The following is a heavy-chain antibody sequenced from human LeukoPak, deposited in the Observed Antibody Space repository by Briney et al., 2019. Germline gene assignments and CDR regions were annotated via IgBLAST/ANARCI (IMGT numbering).Heavy chain of an antibody. CDR2: ISSSGSTI. CDR3: ARDRRSGSYYDYYYYGMDV. CDR1: GFTFSDYY. D-gene: IGHD1-26*01. Sequence: TTGGSLRLSCAASGFTFSDYYMSWIRQAPGKGLEWVSYISSSGSTIYYADSVKGRFTISRDNAKNSLYLQMNSLRAEDTAVYYCARDRRSGSYYDYYYYGMDVWGQGTTVTVSS. V-gene: IGHV3-11*01. J-gene: IGHJ6*02.